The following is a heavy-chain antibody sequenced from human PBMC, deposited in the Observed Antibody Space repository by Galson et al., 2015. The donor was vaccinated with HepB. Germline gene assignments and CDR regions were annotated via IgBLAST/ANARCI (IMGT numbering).Heavy chain of an antibody. CDR1: GYTFTSYG. CDR3: ARDGAAAGQGYYYYYYGMDV. Sequence: SVKVSCKASGYTFTSYGISWVRQAPGQGLEWMGWISAYNGNTNYAQKLQGRVTMTTDTSTSTAYMELRSLRSDDTAVYYCARDGAAAGQGYYYYYYGMDVWGQGTTVTVSS. J-gene: IGHJ6*02. D-gene: IGHD6-13*01. CDR2: ISAYNGNT. V-gene: IGHV1-18*04.